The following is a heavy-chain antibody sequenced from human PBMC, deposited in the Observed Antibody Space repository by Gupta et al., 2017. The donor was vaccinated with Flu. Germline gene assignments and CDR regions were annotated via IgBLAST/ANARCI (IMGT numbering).Heavy chain of an antibody. J-gene: IGHJ2*01. CDR3: AHLPTATGNLDH. Sequence: EVRLVQSGGGFVQPGGSLKLSCAASGFTFRNSAMHWVRQASGKGLEWIGRIRSKANNYATEYIASVEGRFTISRDDPTYTTYLQMSSLKTEDTAVYYCAHLPTATGNLDHWGRGTLVIVSS. CDR1: GFTFRNSA. V-gene: IGHV3-73*02. CDR2: IRSKANNYAT. D-gene: IGHD5-12*01.